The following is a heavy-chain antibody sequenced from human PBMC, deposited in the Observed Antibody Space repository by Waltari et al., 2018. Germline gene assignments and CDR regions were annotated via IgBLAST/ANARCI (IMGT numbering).Heavy chain of an antibody. CDR2: ISWNSNNI. V-gene: IGHV3-9*01. J-gene: IGHJ4*02. Sequence: EVQLVESGGGLVQPGKSLRLSCVASGFLFEDSAMHWVRQVPGKGLEWLSGISWNSNNIVYADSVKGRFTISRDNAENSLYLLMNNLGAEDTALYYCVRDAFGNTIGGVFDYWGQGTLLTVSS. D-gene: IGHD3-3*01. CDR1: GFLFEDSA. CDR3: VRDAFGNTIGGVFDY.